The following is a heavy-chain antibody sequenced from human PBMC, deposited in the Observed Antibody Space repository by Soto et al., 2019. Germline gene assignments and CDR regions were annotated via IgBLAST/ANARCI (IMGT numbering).Heavy chain of an antibody. J-gene: IGHJ4*02. Sequence: QVQLVQSGAEVKKPGASVKVSCKASGYIFTTYYIHWVRQAPGQGLQWMGFINLSDDSTRYAQNFQGRVTMTRDTSTSTVYMELTSLRSDDTAMYYCARNVDSGLDYWGQGTLVTVSS. CDR2: INLSDDST. D-gene: IGHD4-17*01. V-gene: IGHV1-46*01. CDR1: GYIFTTYY. CDR3: ARNVDSGLDY.